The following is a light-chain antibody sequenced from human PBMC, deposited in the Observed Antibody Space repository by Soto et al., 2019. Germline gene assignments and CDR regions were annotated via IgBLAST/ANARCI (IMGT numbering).Light chain of an antibody. Sequence: DIVMTQSPDSLAVSLGERATINCKSSQSVLYGSDNKKFLAWYQQKPGQPPKLLIYWASTRESGVPDRFSGSGSGTEFTLTISSLQAEDVAVYYCQQYYSSPLTLGGGTKVEIK. J-gene: IGKJ4*01. CDR3: QQYYSSPLT. CDR2: WAS. CDR1: QSVLYGSDNKKF. V-gene: IGKV4-1*01.